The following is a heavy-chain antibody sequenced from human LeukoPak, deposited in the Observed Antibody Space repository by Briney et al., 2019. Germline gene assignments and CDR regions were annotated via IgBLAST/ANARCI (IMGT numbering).Heavy chain of an antibody. V-gene: IGHV4-4*07. CDR2: IYTSGNT. Sequence: PSETLSLTCSVSGGSISDFHWSWIRQPAGKGLEWIGRIYTSGNTNSNPSLKSRVTISLDTSKNQFSLKLSSVTAADTAVYYCARNPDYYDSGSYYNSAFDIWGQGTLVTVSS. D-gene: IGHD3-10*01. J-gene: IGHJ3*02. CDR1: GGSISDFH. CDR3: ARNPDYYDSGSYYNSAFDI.